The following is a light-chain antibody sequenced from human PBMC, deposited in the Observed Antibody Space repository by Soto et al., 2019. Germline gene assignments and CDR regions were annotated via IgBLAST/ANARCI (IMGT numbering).Light chain of an antibody. CDR1: QSVSASH. CDR3: QQYGSSPRT. Sequence: EIVLTQSPGTLSLSPGERAALSCRASQSVSASHLAWYQQKPGQAPRLLIHGASNRATGIPDRFSGSGSGTDFTRTISRLEPEDFAVYYCQQYGSSPRTFGQGTKVEI. CDR2: GAS. J-gene: IGKJ2*01. V-gene: IGKV3-20*01.